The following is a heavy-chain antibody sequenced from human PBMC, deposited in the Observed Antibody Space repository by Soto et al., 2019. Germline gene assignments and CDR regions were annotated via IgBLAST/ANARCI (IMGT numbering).Heavy chain of an antibody. CDR1: GYTFTTFW. CDR3: ARLYCSSSTCDSWFDP. J-gene: IGHJ5*02. V-gene: IGHV5-10-1*01. Sequence: GESLKISFTCFGYTFTTFWISWVRQMPGRVLEWMGRIDPRDSYTNYSPSFQGHVTISVDKSISTAYLQWGSLKASDTAMYYCARLYCSSSTCDSWFDPWGQGTLVTVSS. CDR2: IDPRDSYT. D-gene: IGHD2-2*01.